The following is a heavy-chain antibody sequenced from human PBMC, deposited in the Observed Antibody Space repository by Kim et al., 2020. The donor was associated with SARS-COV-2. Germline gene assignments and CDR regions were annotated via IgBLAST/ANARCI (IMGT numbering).Heavy chain of an antibody. CDR3: ARHVVKGFGEIYMGDY. CDR1: GFTFSSYS. D-gene: IGHD3-10*01. Sequence: GGSLRLSCAASGFTFSSYSMNWVRQAPGKGLEWVSSISSSSSYIYYADSVKGRFTISRDNAKNSLYLQMNSLRAEDTAVYYCARHVVKGFGEIYMGDYWGQGTLVTVSS. CDR2: ISSSSSYI. J-gene: IGHJ4*02. V-gene: IGHV3-21*04.